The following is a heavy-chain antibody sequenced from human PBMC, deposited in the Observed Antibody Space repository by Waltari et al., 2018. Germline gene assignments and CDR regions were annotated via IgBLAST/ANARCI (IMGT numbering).Heavy chain of an antibody. CDR2: INPNSGGT. Sequence: QVQLVQSGAEVKKPGASVKVSCKASGYTFTGYYMHWVRQAPGQGLEWMGWINPNSGGTNYAQKFQGRVTMTRETSISTAYMELSRRRSDDTAVYYCARAIQDIVVVPAATNWFDPWGQGTLVTVSS. V-gene: IGHV1-2*02. CDR1: GYTFTGYY. D-gene: IGHD2-2*01. CDR3: ARAIQDIVVVPAATNWFDP. J-gene: IGHJ5*02.